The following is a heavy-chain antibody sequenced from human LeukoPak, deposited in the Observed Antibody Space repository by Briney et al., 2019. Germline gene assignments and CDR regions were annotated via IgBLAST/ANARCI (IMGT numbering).Heavy chain of an antibody. CDR2: ISVDGNNK. J-gene: IGHJ4*02. CDR3: AKAAYCTSTSCHFSGYAQRPLDS. D-gene: IGHD2-2*01. V-gene: IGHV3-30*18. CDR1: GFTFNTYG. Sequence: PGGSLRLSCVASGFTFNTYGIHWVRQAPGKGLEWVAGISVDGNNKDYSDSVKGRFTISRDNSKNILYLQMNSLRAEDTAVYYCAKAAYCTSTSCHFSGYAQRPLDSWGQGTLVTVSS.